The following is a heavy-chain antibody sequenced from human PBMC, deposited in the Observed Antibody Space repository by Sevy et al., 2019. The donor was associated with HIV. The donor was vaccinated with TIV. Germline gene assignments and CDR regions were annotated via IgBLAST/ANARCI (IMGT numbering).Heavy chain of an antibody. Sequence: GGSLRLSCAASGITFSSYWMTWVRRTPGKGLAWVANIKQDGSEKDYVDSVKGRFTVSRDNAKNALYLQMNSLRAEDTAVCYCVRDKRGYYYYDSDGVDALDIWGQGTMVTVSS. D-gene: IGHD3-22*01. CDR3: VRDKRGYYYYDSDGVDALDI. CDR2: IKQDGSEK. V-gene: IGHV3-7*03. J-gene: IGHJ3*02. CDR1: GITFSSYW.